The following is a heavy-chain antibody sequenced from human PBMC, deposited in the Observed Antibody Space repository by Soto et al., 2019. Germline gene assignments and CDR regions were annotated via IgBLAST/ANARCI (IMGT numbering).Heavy chain of an antibody. D-gene: IGHD1-20*01. CDR3: ARIPLGIYNSPYFDY. V-gene: IGHV1-18*04. CDR1: GYTFSNYY. CDR2: ISAYNGNT. J-gene: IGHJ4*02. Sequence: GASVKVSCKASGYTFSNYYMHWVRQAPGQGLEWMGWISAYNGNTNYAQKLQGRVTMTTDTSTSTAYMELRSLRAEDTAVYYCARIPLGIYNSPYFDYWGQGTLVTVSS.